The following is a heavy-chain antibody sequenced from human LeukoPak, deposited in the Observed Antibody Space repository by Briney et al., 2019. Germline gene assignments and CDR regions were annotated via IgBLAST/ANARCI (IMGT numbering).Heavy chain of an antibody. D-gene: IGHD2-2*01. CDR2: ISGSGGST. CDR3: AAKGYCSSTSCSN. CDR1: GFTFSSYA. V-gene: IGHV3-23*01. J-gene: IGHJ4*02. Sequence: GGSLRLSCAASGFTFSSYAMSWVRQAPGKGLEWVSAISGSGGSTYYADSVKGRFTISRDNSKNTLHLQMNSLRAEDTAVYYCAAKGYCSSTSCSNWGQGTLVTVSS.